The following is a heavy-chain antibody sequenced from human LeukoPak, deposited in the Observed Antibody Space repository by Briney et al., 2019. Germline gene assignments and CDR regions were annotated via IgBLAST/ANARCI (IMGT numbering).Heavy chain of an antibody. Sequence: GGSLRLSCAASGFTFSSYAMHWVRQAPGKGLEWVAVISYDGSNKYYADSVKGRFTISRDNSKNTLYLQMNSLRAEDTAVYYCARDWSSGSWQYYFDYWGQGTLVTVSS. CDR2: ISYDGSNK. D-gene: IGHD3-10*01. CDR3: ARDWSSGSWQYYFDY. CDR1: GFTFSSYA. V-gene: IGHV3-30-3*01. J-gene: IGHJ4*02.